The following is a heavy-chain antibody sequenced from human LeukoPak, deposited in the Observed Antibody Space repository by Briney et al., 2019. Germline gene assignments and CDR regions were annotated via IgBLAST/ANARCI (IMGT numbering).Heavy chain of an antibody. J-gene: IGHJ4*02. CDR3: ARDPHVFSSGWSQFHY. D-gene: IGHD6-19*01. CDR1: GYTFTSYG. V-gene: IGHV1-18*01. CDR2: ISTYNGNT. Sequence: GASVKVSCKASGYTFTSYGISWVRQAPGQGLEWMGWISTYNGNTNYAKKLQGRVTMTTDTSTNTAYMELRSLRSDDTAVFYCARDPHVFSSGWSQFHYWGEETLVTVSS.